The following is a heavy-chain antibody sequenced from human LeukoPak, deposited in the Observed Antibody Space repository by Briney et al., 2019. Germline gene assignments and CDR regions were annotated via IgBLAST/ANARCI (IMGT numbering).Heavy chain of an antibody. CDR3: ARGHLSQLWPRVYYFDY. CDR2: INHSGST. J-gene: IGHJ4*02. D-gene: IGHD5-18*01. V-gene: IGHV4-34*01. Sequence: SETLSLTCAVYGGSFSGYYWSWIRQPPGKGLEWIGEINHSGSTNYNPSLKSRVTISVDTSKNQFSLKLSSVTAADTAVYYCARGHLSQLWPRVYYFDYWGQGTLVTVSS. CDR1: GGSFSGYY.